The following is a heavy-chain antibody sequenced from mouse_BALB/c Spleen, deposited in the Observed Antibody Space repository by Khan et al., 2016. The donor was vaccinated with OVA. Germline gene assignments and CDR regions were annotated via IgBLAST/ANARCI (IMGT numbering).Heavy chain of an antibody. D-gene: IGHD2-14*01. CDR1: GFSLSRYN. CDR2: IWGGGGT. J-gene: IGHJ4*01. V-gene: IGHV2-6-4*01. CDR3: ARAYYGYDGYYAMDY. Sequence: VQLEESGPGLVAPSQSLSITCTVSGFSLSRYNIHWVRQPPGKGLEWLGMIWGGGGTDYNSTLKSRLSISKDNSMSQVFLKMNSLQTDDSAMYYCARAYYGYDGYYAMDYWGKGTSVTVSS.